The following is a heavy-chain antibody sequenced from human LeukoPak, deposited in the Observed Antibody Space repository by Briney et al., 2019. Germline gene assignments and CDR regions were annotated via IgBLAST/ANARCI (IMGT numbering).Heavy chain of an antibody. CDR1: GYTFPNYW. CDR2: IYPGDSNT. V-gene: IGHV5-51*01. J-gene: IGHJ4*02. D-gene: IGHD6-19*01. Sequence: GESLKISCKGSGYTFPNYWIAWVRQMTGKGLVWMGIIYPGDSNTRYSPSFQGQVTISADKSITHAYLQWSSLKASDTAMYYCVSGIAVQTWGQGTLVTVSS. CDR3: VSGIAVQT.